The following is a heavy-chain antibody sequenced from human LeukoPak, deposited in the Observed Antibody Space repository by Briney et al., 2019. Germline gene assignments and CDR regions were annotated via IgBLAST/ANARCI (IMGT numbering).Heavy chain of an antibody. CDR3: ARVLGYFHWSNDVFDI. D-gene: IGHD3-9*01. CDR2: IYYSGST. Sequence: SETLSLTCTVSGGSISSYYWSWIRQPPGKGLEWIGYIYYSGSTNYNPSLKSRVTISVDTSKNQFSLKLSSVTAADTAVYYCARVLGYFHWSNDVFDIWGQGTMVTVSS. CDR1: GGSISSYY. J-gene: IGHJ3*02. V-gene: IGHV4-59*01.